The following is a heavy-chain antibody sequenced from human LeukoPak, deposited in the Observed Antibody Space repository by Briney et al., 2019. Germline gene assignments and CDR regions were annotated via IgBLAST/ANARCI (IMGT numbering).Heavy chain of an antibody. V-gene: IGHV4-61*05. D-gene: IGHD6-6*01. CDR3: ARLSSLANIAARGRTWLDP. J-gene: IGHJ5*02. CDR2: IYYSGST. Sequence: SETLSLTCTVSGGSISSSTYYWGWIRQPPGKGLEWIGYIYYSGSTNYNPSLKSRVTISVDTSKNQFSLKLSSVTAADTAVYYCARLSSLANIAARGRTWLDPWGQGSLVTVSS. CDR1: GGSISSSTYY.